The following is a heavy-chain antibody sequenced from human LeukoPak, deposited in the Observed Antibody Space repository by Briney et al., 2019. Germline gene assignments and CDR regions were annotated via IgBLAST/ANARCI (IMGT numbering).Heavy chain of an antibody. J-gene: IGHJ4*02. CDR1: GGTFSSYA. D-gene: IGHD3-22*01. CDR3: ARAGAYYYDSSGYYNPPG. V-gene: IGHV1-69*04. CDR2: IIPILGIA. Sequence: SVKVSCKASGGTFSSYAISWVRQAPGQGLEWMGRIIPILGIANYAQKFQGRVTITADKSTSTAYMELSSLRSEDTAVYYCARAGAYYYDSSGYYNPPGWGQGTLVTVSS.